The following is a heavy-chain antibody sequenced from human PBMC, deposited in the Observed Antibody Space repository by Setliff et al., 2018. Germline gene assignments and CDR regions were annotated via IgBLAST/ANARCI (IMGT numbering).Heavy chain of an antibody. V-gene: IGHV3-48*04. CDR3: AREVRSSGWYGEDAFDI. Sequence: PGGSLRLSCAASGFTFSSYSMNWVRQAPGKGLEWVSYISSSSSTIYYADSVKGRFTISRDNAKNSLYLQMNSLRAEDTAVYYCAREVRSSGWYGEDAFDIWGHGTMVTVS. CDR1: GFTFSSYS. D-gene: IGHD6-19*01. J-gene: IGHJ3*02. CDR2: ISSSSSTI.